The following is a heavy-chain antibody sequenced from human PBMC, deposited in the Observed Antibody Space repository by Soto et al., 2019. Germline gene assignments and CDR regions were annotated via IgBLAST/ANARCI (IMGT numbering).Heavy chain of an antibody. J-gene: IGHJ6*02. V-gene: IGHV5-10-1*01. CDR3: ARLPLAAGNYYGMDF. D-gene: IGHD6-13*01. CDR1: VYSFTSYW. CDR2: IDPSDSYT. Sequence: PGESLKISCKGSVYSFTSYWISWVRQMPGKGLEWMGRIDPSDSYTNYSPSFQGHVTISADKSISTAYLQWSSLKASDTAMYYCARLPLAAGNYYGMDFWGQGPTVTVSS.